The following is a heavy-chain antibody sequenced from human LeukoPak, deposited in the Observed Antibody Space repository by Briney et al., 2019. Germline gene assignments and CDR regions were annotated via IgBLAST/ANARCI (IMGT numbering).Heavy chain of an antibody. J-gene: IGHJ3*02. CDR3: ARDPGTTAWGPVGADI. CDR1: GFTFSSYW. V-gene: IGHV3-7*01. CDR2: INQDGSER. Sequence: QTGGSLRLSCAASGFTFSSYWMTWVRQAPGKGLEWVANINQDGSERYYVDSVKGRFTISRDNAKNSLSLQMNSLRAEDTALYYCARDPGTTAWGPVGADIWGQRTMVTVSS. D-gene: IGHD1-7*01.